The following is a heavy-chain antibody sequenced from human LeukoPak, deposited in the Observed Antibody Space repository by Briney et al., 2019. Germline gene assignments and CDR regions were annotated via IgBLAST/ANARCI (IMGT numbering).Heavy chain of an antibody. CDR1: GITFSSYA. CDR2: ISGSGGST. Sequence: PGGSLRLSCAASGITFSSYAMSWVRQAPGKGLEWVSVISGSGGSTYYADSVKGRFTISRDNYKNTLFLQMNSLRAEETAVYYCAKDRGLLWFGEWKFWGQGTMVTVSS. CDR3: AKDRGLLWFGEWKF. D-gene: IGHD3-10*01. V-gene: IGHV3-23*01. J-gene: IGHJ3*01.